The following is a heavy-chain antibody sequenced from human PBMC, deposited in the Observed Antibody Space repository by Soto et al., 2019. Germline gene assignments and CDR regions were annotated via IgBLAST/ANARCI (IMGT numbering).Heavy chain of an antibody. CDR1: GGSISSGGYY. CDR3: ARAVGQLVHSNFDY. D-gene: IGHD6-13*01. CDR2: IYYSGST. V-gene: IGHV4-31*03. Sequence: SETLSLTCTVSGGSISSGGYYWSWIRKHPGKGLEWIGYIYYSGSTYYNPSLKSRVTISVDTSKNQFSLKLSSVTAADTAVYYCARAVGQLVHSNFDYWGQGTLVTVSS. J-gene: IGHJ4*02.